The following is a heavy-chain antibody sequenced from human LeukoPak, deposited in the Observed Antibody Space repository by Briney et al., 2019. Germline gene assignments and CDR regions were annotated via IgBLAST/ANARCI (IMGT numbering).Heavy chain of an antibody. CDR3: ARGDDAFDI. Sequence: ASVKVSCKASGYTFTSYYMHWVRQAPGQGLEWMGIINPSGGSTSYAQKVQGRVTVTTDTSTSTVYMELRSLRSDDTAVYYCARGDDAFDIWGQGTMVTVSS. CDR1: GYTFTSYY. CDR2: INPSGGST. J-gene: IGHJ3*02. V-gene: IGHV1-46*01.